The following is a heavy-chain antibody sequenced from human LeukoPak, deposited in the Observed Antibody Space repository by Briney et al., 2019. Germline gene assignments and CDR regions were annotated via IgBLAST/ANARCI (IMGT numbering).Heavy chain of an antibody. V-gene: IGHV4-4*07. J-gene: IGHJ6*03. CDR2: IYTSGST. CDR1: GGSISSYY. D-gene: IGHD3-3*01. Sequence: SETLSLTCTVSGGSISSYYWSWIRQPAGKGLEWIGRIYTSGSTNYNPSLKSRVTMSVDTSKNQFSLKLRSVTAADTAVYYCARDLGYDFRSAYPKYYMDVWGKGTTVTVSS. CDR3: ARDLGYDFRSAYPKYYMDV.